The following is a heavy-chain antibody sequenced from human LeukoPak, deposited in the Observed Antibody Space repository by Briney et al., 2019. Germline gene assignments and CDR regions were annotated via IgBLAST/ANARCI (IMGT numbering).Heavy chain of an antibody. CDR1: GYTFTSYD. J-gene: IGHJ4*02. D-gene: IGHD6-6*01. Sequence: SVKVSCKASGYTFTSYDINWVRQATGQGLEWMGWMNPNSGNTAYAQKFQGRVTMSRDTSISTAYMELSSLRSEDTAVYYCARLPKYSRPLDYWGQGTLVTVSS. V-gene: IGHV1-8*01. CDR3: ARLPKYSRPLDY. CDR2: MNPNSGNT.